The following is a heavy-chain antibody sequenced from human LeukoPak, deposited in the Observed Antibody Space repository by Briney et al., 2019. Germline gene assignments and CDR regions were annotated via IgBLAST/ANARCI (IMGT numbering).Heavy chain of an antibody. V-gene: IGHV3-73*01. J-gene: IGHJ4*02. CDR3: TSPGMVATRDY. CDR1: GVTFSGSA. CDR2: IRSKANSYAT. D-gene: IGHD5-12*01. Sequence: PGGSLRLSCAASGVTFSGSAMHWVRQASGKGLEWVGRIRSKANSYATAYAASVKGRFTISRDDSKNTAYLQMNSLKTEDTAVYYCTSPGMVATRDYWGQGTLVTVSS.